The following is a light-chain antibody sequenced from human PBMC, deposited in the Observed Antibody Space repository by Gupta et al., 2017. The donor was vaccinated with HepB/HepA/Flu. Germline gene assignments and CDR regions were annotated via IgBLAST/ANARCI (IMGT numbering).Light chain of an antibody. Sequence: QSVLTQSTSVSGTPGQRVTISCSGSSYNVGKNNVNWYQQLPGTAPKLLIYYNDERPSGVPDRISGSKSGTSASLAISGLQSEDEADYYCAAWDTSLNVVVFGGGTKLTVL. CDR1: SYNVGKNN. CDR3: AAWDTSLNVVV. V-gene: IGLV1-44*01. CDR2: YND. J-gene: IGLJ2*01.